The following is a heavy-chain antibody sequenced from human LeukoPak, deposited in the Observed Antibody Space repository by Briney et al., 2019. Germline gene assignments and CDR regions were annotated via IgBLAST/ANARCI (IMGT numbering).Heavy chain of an antibody. CDR2: IRSKANSYAT. Sequence: PGGSLRLSCAASGFTFSGSAMHWVRQASGKGLEWVGRIRSKANSYATAYAASVKGRFTISRDDSKNTAYLQMNSLKTEDTAVYYCTRQKQLVSDYWGQGTLVTVSS. D-gene: IGHD6-13*01. V-gene: IGHV3-73*01. CDR3: TRQKQLVSDY. CDR1: GFTFSGSA. J-gene: IGHJ4*02.